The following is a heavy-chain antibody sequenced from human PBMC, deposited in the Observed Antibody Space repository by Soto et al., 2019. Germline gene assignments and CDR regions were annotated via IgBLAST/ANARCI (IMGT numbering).Heavy chain of an antibody. CDR2: ISGSGGST. CDR1: GFTFSSYA. D-gene: IGHD1-26*01. CDR3: AKGSLGSQWELRFFDY. J-gene: IGHJ4*02. Sequence: GGSLRLSCAASGFTFSSYAMSWVRQAPGKGLEWVSAISGSGGSTYYADSVKGRFTISRDNSKNTLYLQMNSLRAEDTAVYYCAKGSLGSQWELRFFDYWGQGTLVTVSS. V-gene: IGHV3-23*01.